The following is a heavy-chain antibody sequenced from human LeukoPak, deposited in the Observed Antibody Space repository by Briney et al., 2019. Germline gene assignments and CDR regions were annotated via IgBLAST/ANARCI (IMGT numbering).Heavy chain of an antibody. CDR2: GGIAADT. J-gene: IGHJ4*02. Sequence: GGSLRLSCAASGFTFSDHAKHWVRQATRKGLEWVSAGGIAADTFYPGSVKGRFTISRENAKNSLYLQMNSLRVEDTAVYYCVRHKKSHRNFDGWGQGTLVSVSS. CDR1: GFTFSDHA. CDR3: VRHKKSHRNFDG. V-gene: IGHV3-13*01.